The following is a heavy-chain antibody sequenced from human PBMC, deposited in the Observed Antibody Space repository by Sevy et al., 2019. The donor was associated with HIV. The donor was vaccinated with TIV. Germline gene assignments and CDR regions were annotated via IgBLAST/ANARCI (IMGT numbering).Heavy chain of an antibody. V-gene: IGHV1-24*01. D-gene: IGHD3-22*01. Sequence: ASVKVSCKVSGYTLTELSMHWLRQAPGKGLEWVGSFDPEDGETVYEHIFQGRVSMTEDTSTDTAYMEVISLKFEDTAVYYCATTKDYYDSSGYPFDYWGQGTLVTVSS. CDR1: GYTLTELS. CDR2: FDPEDGET. CDR3: ATTKDYYDSSGYPFDY. J-gene: IGHJ4*02.